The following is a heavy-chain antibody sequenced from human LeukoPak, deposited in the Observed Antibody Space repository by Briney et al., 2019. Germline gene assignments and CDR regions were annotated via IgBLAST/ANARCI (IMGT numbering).Heavy chain of an antibody. CDR3: ASDHLSIEATGTRY. Sequence: ASVKVSCKASGYTFTCYHMHWVRQAPGQGLEWMGWINPNSGGTNSAQKFQGRVTMTRDTSISTAYMELSGLRSDDTAVYYCASDHLSIEATGTRYWGQGTLVTVSS. D-gene: IGHD6-13*01. CDR1: GYTFTCYH. V-gene: IGHV1-2*02. CDR2: INPNSGGT. J-gene: IGHJ4*02.